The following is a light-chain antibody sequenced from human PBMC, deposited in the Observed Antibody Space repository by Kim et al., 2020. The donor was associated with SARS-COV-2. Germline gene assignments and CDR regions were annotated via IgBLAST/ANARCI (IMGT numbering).Light chain of an antibody. Sequence: DIVMTQSPDSLAVSLGERATINCKSSQSVLYSSNNKNFLAWYQQKPGQPPKVLIYWASTRESGVPDRFSGSGSATDFTLTISSLQAEDVAVYFCQQYFSSPYTFGHGTKLEI. J-gene: IGKJ2*01. V-gene: IGKV4-1*01. CDR1: QSVLYSSNNKNF. CDR2: WAS. CDR3: QQYFSSPYT.